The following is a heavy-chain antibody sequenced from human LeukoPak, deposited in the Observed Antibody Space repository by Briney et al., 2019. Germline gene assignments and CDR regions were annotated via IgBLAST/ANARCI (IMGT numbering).Heavy chain of an antibody. D-gene: IGHD6-19*01. CDR1: GFTFDDYA. V-gene: IGHV3-43D*03. J-gene: IGHJ4*02. CDR3: ARASSGWGAPLNFDY. CDR2: ISWDGGST. Sequence: PGGSLRLSCAAPGFTFDDYAMHWVRHAPGKGLEWVSLISWDGGSTYYADSVKARFTISRDNSKNSLYLQMNGLRAEDTAVYYCARASSGWGAPLNFDYWGQGTLVTVSS.